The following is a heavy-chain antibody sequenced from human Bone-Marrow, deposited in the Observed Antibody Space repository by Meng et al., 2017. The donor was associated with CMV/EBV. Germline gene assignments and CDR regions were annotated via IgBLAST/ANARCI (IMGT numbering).Heavy chain of an antibody. CDR2: IYYSGST. V-gene: IGHV4-39*01. Sequence: SETLSLTCTVSGGSISSSSYYWGWIRQPPGKGLEWIGSIYYSGSTYYNPSLKSRVTISVDTSKNQFSLKLSSVTAADTAVYYCAGDIVVVPAAAGAFEIWGQGTMVTVSS. D-gene: IGHD2-2*01. CDR1: GGSISSSSYY. CDR3: AGDIVVVPAAAGAFEI. J-gene: IGHJ3*02.